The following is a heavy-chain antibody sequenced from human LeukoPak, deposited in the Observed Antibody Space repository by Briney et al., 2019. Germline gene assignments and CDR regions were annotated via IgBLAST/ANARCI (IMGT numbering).Heavy chain of an antibody. V-gene: IGHV4-59*01. D-gene: IGHD1-26*01. Sequence: SETLSLTCTVSGGSISNYYWSWIRRPPGKGLEWIGCIYYSGNTDYNPSLESRVTISVDTSKNQFSLKLSSVTAADTAVYYCAREIWYGGFFDYWGPGTLVTVSS. CDR1: GGSISNYY. CDR3: AREIWYGGFFDY. J-gene: IGHJ4*02. CDR2: IYYSGNT.